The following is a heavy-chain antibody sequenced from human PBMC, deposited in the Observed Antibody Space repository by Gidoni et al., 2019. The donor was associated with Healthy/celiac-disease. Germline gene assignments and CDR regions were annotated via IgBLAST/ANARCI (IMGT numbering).Heavy chain of an antibody. J-gene: IGHJ4*02. Sequence: EVQLVESGGGVVQPGGSLRLSCAAAGFTFSSYWMHWVRQAPGKGLVWVSRINSDGSSTSYADSVKGRFTISRDNAKNTLYLQMNSLRAEDTAVYYCARVNTGGYYDFWSGYYDYWGQGTLVTVSS. CDR1: GFTFSSYW. D-gene: IGHD3-3*01. CDR2: INSDGSST. V-gene: IGHV3-74*01. CDR3: ARVNTGGYYDFWSGYYDY.